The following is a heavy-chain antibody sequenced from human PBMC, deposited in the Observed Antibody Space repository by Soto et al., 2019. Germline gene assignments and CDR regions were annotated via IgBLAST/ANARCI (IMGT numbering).Heavy chain of an antibody. CDR1: GYTFISYG. J-gene: IGHJ5*02. Sequence: ASVKVSCKASGYTFISYGISWVRQSPGQGLEWMGWISVYNGNTNYAQKLQGRVTVTTDISTSTAYMELRSLRSDDTAVYYCASGGYGSGSYYNPSNWFDPWGQGTLVTVSS. CDR3: ASGGYGSGSYYNPSNWFDP. D-gene: IGHD3-10*01. V-gene: IGHV1-18*04. CDR2: ISVYNGNT.